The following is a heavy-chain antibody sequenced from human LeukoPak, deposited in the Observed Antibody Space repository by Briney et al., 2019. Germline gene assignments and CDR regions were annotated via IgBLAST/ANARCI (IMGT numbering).Heavy chain of an antibody. CDR2: IYYSGST. Sequence: PSETMSVACTVSGGSISSFYWSRIRQPLGKGLEWIGCIYYSGSTNYNPSLKSRVTIPVDTSKNQFSLKLSSVTAADTAVYYCARVREAAASLTLGWFDPWGQGTLVTVSS. J-gene: IGHJ5*02. CDR3: ARVREAAASLTLGWFDP. CDR1: GGSISSFY. D-gene: IGHD6-13*01. V-gene: IGHV4-59*01.